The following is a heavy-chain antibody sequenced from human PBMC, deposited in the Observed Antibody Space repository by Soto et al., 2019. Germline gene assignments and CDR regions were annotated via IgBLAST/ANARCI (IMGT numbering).Heavy chain of an antibody. J-gene: IGHJ4*02. CDR3: ARSIVVVTALDY. D-gene: IGHD2-21*02. CDR1: GYTLTSYA. V-gene: IGHV1-3*01. Sequence: GASVKVSCKDSGYTLTSYAMHWVRQAPGQRLEWMGWINAGNSNTKYSQKFQGRVTITRDTSASTAYMELSSLRSEDTAVYYCARSIVVVTALDYWGQGTLVTSPQ. CDR2: INAGNSNT.